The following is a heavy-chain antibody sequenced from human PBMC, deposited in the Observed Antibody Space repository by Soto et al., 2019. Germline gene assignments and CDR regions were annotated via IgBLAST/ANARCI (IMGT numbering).Heavy chain of an antibody. J-gene: IGHJ6*02. CDR2: IYYSGTT. V-gene: IGHV4-30-2*01. CDR3: VTGHYSYGMDV. Sequence: QLRLQESGSGLVKPSQTLSLTYTVSNGSVSSGTYSWSWVRQPPGKGLEWIGYIYYSGTTYYTPSLKSPLTKSVDRANDHFSLYLAAVTDADTAVYLCVTGHYSYGMDVWGQGITVTVSS. CDR1: NGSVSSGTYS.